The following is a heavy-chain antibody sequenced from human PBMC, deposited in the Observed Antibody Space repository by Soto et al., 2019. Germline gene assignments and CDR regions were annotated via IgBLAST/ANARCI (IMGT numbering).Heavy chain of an antibody. Sequence: SETLCLTCTVSGGSISSYYWSWVRQPPGKGPEWIGYISYRGTTTYNPSLKSRVTISVDTSKNQFSLKLSSVTAADTAVYYCAKVSGKLDYWGQGTLVTVSS. CDR1: GGSISSYY. CDR2: ISYRGTT. D-gene: IGHD6-25*01. V-gene: IGHV4-59*12. J-gene: IGHJ4*02. CDR3: AKVSGKLDY.